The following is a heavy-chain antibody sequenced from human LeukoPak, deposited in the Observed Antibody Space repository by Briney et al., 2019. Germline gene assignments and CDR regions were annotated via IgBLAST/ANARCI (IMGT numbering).Heavy chain of an antibody. CDR2: ISYDGNNK. D-gene: IGHD2-21*02. V-gene: IGHV3-30-3*01. J-gene: IGHJ4*02. CDR3: ARGNNVLMVTGCFDY. Sequence: GGSLRLSCAASGFTFSNYDMHWVRQAQGKGLEWVAVISYDGNNKDFADSVKGRFTISRDNSKNTLYLQMNSLRAEDTAVYYCARGNNVLMVTGCFDYWGQGTLVTVSS. CDR1: GFTFSNYD.